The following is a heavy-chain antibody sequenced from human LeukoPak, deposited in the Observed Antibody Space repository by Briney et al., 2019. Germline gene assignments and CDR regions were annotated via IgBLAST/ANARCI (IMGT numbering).Heavy chain of an antibody. CDR2: VIPIFGTA. CDR3: AREAGIAVAGAAFDI. J-gene: IGHJ3*02. Sequence: SVKVSCKASGYTFTNYGISWVRQAPGQGLEWMGGVIPIFGTANYAQKFQGRVTITADESTSTAYMELSSLRSEDTAVYYCAREAGIAVAGAAFDIWGQGTMVTVSS. CDR1: GYTFTNYG. V-gene: IGHV1-69*13. D-gene: IGHD6-19*01.